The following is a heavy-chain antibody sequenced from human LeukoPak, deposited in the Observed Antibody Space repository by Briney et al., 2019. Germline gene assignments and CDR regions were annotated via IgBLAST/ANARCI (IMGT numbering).Heavy chain of an antibody. V-gene: IGHV3-74*01. Sequence: PGGSLRLSCAASGFTFSSYWMHWVRQAPGKGLVWVSRINSDGSSTSYADSVKGRFTISRDNAKNTLHLQMNSLRAEDTAVCYCARAGSYYAFDIWGQGTMVTVSS. J-gene: IGHJ3*02. D-gene: IGHD3-10*01. CDR1: GFTFSSYW. CDR2: INSDGSST. CDR3: ARAGSYYAFDI.